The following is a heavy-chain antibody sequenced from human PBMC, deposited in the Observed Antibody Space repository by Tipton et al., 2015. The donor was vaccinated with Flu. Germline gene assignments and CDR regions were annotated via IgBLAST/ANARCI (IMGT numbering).Heavy chain of an antibody. Sequence: TLSLTCAVSGYSISSGYYWGWIRQPPGKGLEWIGTVGTMSHSGRTYYNPSLKSRVTISVDTSKNQFSLRLTSVTAADTAVYYCARDNLLQSGGTRPYYYYGMDVWGQGTTVTVSS. CDR3: ARDNLLQSGGTRPYYYYGMDV. CDR1: GYSISSGYY. D-gene: IGHD1-26*01. V-gene: IGHV4-38-2*02. CDR2: VGTMSHSGRT. J-gene: IGHJ6*02.